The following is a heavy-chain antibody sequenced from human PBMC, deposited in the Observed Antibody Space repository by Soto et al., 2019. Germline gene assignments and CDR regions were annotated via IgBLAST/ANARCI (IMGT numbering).Heavy chain of an antibody. J-gene: IGHJ4*02. CDR3: ARGGSITIFGVVIYDY. Sequence: TLSLTCTVSGGSISSSSYYWVWIRQPPGKGLEWIGSIYYSGSTYYNPSLKSRVTISVDTSKNQFSLKLSSVTAADTAVYYCARGGSITIFGVVIYDYWGQGTLVTVSS. D-gene: IGHD3-3*01. V-gene: IGHV4-39*01. CDR1: GGSISSSSYY. CDR2: IYYSGST.